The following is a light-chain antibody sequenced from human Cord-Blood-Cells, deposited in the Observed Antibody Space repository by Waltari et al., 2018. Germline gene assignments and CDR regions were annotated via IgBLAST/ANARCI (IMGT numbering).Light chain of an antibody. Sequence: QSALTQPASVSGSPGQSITISCTGTSSDVGGYNYVSWYQQHPGKAPKIMIYDVSNRPSGVSNRFSGSKSGNPASLTISGLQAEDEADYYCSSYTSSSTRVFGGGTKLTVL. CDR3: SSYTSSSTRV. V-gene: IGLV2-14*01. J-gene: IGLJ3*02. CDR1: SSDVGGYNY. CDR2: DVS.